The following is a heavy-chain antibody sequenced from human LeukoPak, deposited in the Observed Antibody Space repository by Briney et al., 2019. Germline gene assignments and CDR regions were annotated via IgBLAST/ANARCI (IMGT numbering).Heavy chain of an antibody. Sequence: GASVKVSCKASGGTFNNYAISWVRQAPGQGLEWMGWINPNSGGTNYAQKFQGRVTMTRDTSISTAYMELSRLRSDDTAVYYCARGRYSYGNYYYYYMDVWGKGTTVTISS. CDR3: ARGRYSYGNYYYYYMDV. D-gene: IGHD5-18*01. CDR2: INPNSGGT. J-gene: IGHJ6*03. V-gene: IGHV1-2*02. CDR1: GGTFNNYA.